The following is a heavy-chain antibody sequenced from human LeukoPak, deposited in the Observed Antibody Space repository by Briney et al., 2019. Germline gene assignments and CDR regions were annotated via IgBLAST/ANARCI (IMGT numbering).Heavy chain of an antibody. CDR1: GFTFSSYA. J-gene: IGHJ3*02. Sequence: GGSLRLSCAASGFTFSSYAMSWVRQAPGKGLEWVSAISGSGGSTYYADSVKGRFTISRDNSKNTLYLQMNSLRAEDTAMYYCAKVRDTRDWYKDAFDIWGQGTRVTVSS. V-gene: IGHV3-23*01. CDR3: AKVRDTRDWYKDAFDI. CDR2: ISGSGGST. D-gene: IGHD6-19*01.